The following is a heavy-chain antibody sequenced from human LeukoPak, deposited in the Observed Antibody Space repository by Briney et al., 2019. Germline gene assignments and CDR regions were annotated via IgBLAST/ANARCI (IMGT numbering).Heavy chain of an antibody. D-gene: IGHD3-16*02. V-gene: IGHV4-34*01. CDR2: INHSGST. CDR1: GGSFSGYY. Sequence: SETLSLTCAVYGGSFSGYYWSWIRQPPGKGLEWIGEINHSGSTNYNPSLKSRVTISVDTSKNQFSLKLSSVTAADTAVYYCAGAHRLLPYDYVWGSYRSCAFDIWGQGTMVTVSS. CDR3: AGAHRLLPYDYVWGSYRSCAFDI. J-gene: IGHJ3*02.